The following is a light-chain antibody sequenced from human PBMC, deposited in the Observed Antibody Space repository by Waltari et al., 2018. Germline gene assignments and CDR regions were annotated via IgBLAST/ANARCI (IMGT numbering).Light chain of an antibody. CDR1: GSDVGSYVY. J-gene: IGLJ2*01. Sequence: QSALTQPASVSGSPGQSITISCTGTGSDVGSYVYVSWYQQHPGKGPKLMIFDVSNRPSGVSNRFSGSKSGNTASLTISGLQAEDEADYYCSSYTSSGTVIFGGGTKLTDL. CDR2: DVS. CDR3: SSYTSSGTVI. V-gene: IGLV2-14*03.